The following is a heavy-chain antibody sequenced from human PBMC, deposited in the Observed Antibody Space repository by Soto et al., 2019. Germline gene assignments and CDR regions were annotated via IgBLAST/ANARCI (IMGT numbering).Heavy chain of an antibody. CDR3: ARDLSSSGWYPSI. CDR1: GFTFSSYS. Sequence: EVQLVESGGGLVKPGGSLRLSCAASGFTFSSYSMNWVRQAPGKGLEWVSSISSSSSYIYYADSVKGRFTISRDNAKNSLYVQMNSLRAEDTAVYYCARDLSSSGWYPSIWGQGTLVTVCS. D-gene: IGHD6-19*01. CDR2: ISSSSSYI. V-gene: IGHV3-21*01. J-gene: IGHJ4*02.